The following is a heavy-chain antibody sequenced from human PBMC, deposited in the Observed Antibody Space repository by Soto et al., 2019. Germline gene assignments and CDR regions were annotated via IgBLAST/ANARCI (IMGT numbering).Heavy chain of an antibody. J-gene: IGHJ6*03. CDR3: ARVPYYYGSGSPHWTYYMDV. CDR1: GDSMTYSY. CDR2: IYYSGST. V-gene: IGHV4-59*01. Sequence: SETLSLTCTVSGDSMTYSYWSWIRLLPGKGLEWIGYIYYSGSTNYNPSLKSRVTISVDTSKNQFSLKLSSVTAADTAVYYCARVPYYYGSGSPHWTYYMDVWGKGTTVTVSS. D-gene: IGHD3-10*01.